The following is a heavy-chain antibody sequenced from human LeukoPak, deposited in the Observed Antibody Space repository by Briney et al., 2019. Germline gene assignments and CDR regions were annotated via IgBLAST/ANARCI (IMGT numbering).Heavy chain of an antibody. J-gene: IGHJ2*01. CDR1: GGSLNDYY. V-gene: IGHV4-34*01. CDR2: INHSGGT. CDR3: ARDIAAAGPWYFDL. D-gene: IGHD6-13*01. Sequence: SETLSLTCAVYGGSLNDYYWSWIRQTPGKGLEWIGGINHSGGTNYTPSLKSRVTISVDTSKNQFSLRLNSVTAADTAVYYCARDIAAAGPWYFDLWGRGTLVTVSS.